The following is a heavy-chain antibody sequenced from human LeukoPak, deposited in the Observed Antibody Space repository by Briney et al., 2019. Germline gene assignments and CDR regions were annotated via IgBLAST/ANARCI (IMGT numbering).Heavy chain of an antibody. D-gene: IGHD2-2*01. V-gene: IGHV3-15*01. J-gene: IGHJ4*02. CDR3: TTWLDCSSTSCYVNFDY. CDR1: GFTFSNAW. Sequence: GGSLRLSCAASGFTFSNAWMNWVRQAPGKGLEWVGRIKSKTDGGTTDYAAPVKGRFTISRDDSKNTLYLQMNSLEIEDTAVYYRTTWLDCSSTSCYVNFDYWGQGTLVTVSS. CDR2: IKSKTDGGTT.